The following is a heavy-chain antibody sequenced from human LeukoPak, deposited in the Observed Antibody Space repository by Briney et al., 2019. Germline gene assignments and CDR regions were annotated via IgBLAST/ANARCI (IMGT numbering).Heavy chain of an antibody. CDR3: ARARGLIGGVDY. CDR2: IYYSGST. V-gene: IGHV4-61*05. Sequence: SETLSLTCTVSGGSISSSSYYWGWIRQPPGKGLGWIGYIYYSGSTNYNPSLKSRVTISLDTSKDQFSLRLSSVTAADTAVYYCARARGLIGGVDYWGQRTLVTVSS. CDR1: GGSISSSSYY. D-gene: IGHD3-16*01. J-gene: IGHJ4*02.